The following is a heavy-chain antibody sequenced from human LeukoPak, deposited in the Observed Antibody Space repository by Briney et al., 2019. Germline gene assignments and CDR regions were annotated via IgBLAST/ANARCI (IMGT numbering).Heavy chain of an antibody. CDR2: INPNSGGT. CDR3: ARVIVVVAATSYNWFDP. D-gene: IGHD2-15*01. J-gene: IGHJ5*02. V-gene: IGHV1-2*02. Sequence: ASVKVSCKASGYTFTGYYMHWVRQAPGQGLEWMGWINPNSGGTNYAQKFQGRVTMTRDTSISTAYMELRRLRSDDTAVYYCARVIVVVAATSYNWFDPWGQGTLVTVSS. CDR1: GYTFTGYY.